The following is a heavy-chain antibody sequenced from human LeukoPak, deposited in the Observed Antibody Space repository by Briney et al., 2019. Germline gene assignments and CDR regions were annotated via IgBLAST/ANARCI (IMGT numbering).Heavy chain of an antibody. Sequence: GSLRLSCSVSGSTSSTYHMGWVRQAPGKGLEWVSIISDQDYHADSVKGRFAVSRDTSKSTLYLQMYILTAEDTAIYYCAETLGPGRHFFISWGQGTLVTVSS. CDR1: GSTSSTYH. D-gene: IGHD3-16*01. V-gene: IGHV3-23*01. CDR3: AETLGPGRHFFIS. J-gene: IGHJ4*02. CDR2: ISDQD.